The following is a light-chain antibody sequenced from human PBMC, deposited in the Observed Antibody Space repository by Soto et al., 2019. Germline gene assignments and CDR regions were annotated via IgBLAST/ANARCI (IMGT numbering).Light chain of an antibody. Sequence: EVVMTQSPATLSVSPGERATLSCRASQTVRDNLGWYQQKPGQPPRLLIYGATTRATGIPARFSGSGSGTDFTLTIGSLEPEDFAVYYCQQRGNWPRITFGQGTRLEIK. V-gene: IGKV3-11*01. J-gene: IGKJ5*01. CDR3: QQRGNWPRIT. CDR2: GAT. CDR1: QTVRDN.